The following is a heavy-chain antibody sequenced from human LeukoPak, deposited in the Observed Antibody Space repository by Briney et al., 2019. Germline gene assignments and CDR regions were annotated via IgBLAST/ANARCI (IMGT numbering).Heavy chain of an antibody. D-gene: IGHD3-3*01. Sequence: PGRSLRLSCTPFEFTFYKHGMHWVRQAPGKGPEWVAIISSDGNRKYYAHSVEGRFTISRDNSKNTLYLQMDSLRVDDTAVYYCARDRAWNCFDSWAREPWSPSPQ. CDR3: ARDRAWNCFDS. CDR2: ISSDGNRK. V-gene: IGHV3-30*03. J-gene: IGHJ4*02. CDR1: EFTFYKHG.